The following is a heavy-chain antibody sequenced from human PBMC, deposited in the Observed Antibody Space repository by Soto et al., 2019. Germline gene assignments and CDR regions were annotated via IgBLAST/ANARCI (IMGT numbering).Heavy chain of an antibody. CDR1: GGSFSGYD. D-gene: IGHD1-20*01. Sequence: PSETLSLTCAVYGGSFSGYDWSWIRQPPGKGLEWIGEINHSGSTDYDASLKTLVTISVDTSKNQSSLKLSSVTAADTAVYYCARGRITGTYYYYYGMDVWGQGHTVT. CDR2: INHSGST. V-gene: IGHV4-34*01. J-gene: IGHJ6*02. CDR3: ARGRITGTYYYYYGMDV.